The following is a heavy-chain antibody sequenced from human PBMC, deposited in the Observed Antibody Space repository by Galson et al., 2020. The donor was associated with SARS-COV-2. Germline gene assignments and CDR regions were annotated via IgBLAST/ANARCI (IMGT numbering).Heavy chain of an antibody. Sequence: GGSLRLSCAASGFTFSSYAMSWFRQAPGKGLEWVSAISGSGGSTYYADSVKGRFTISIDNSKNTLYLQMNSLRAEDTAVYYCAKVGNSGSCFDYWGQGTLVTVSS. J-gene: IGHJ4*02. CDR1: GFTFSSYA. CDR3: AKVGNSGSCFDY. CDR2: ISGSGGST. V-gene: IGHV3-23*01. D-gene: IGHD3-10*01.